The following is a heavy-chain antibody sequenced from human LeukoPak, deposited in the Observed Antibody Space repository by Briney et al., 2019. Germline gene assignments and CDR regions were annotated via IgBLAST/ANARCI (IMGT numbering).Heavy chain of an antibody. Sequence: SETLSLTCTVSGGSISSYCWSWIRQPPGKGPEWIGYIYYSGSTNYNPSLKSRVTISVDTSKNQFSLKLSSVTAADTAVYYCARVSTQLVPVYWGQGTLVTVSS. V-gene: IGHV4-59*01. J-gene: IGHJ4*02. D-gene: IGHD6-6*01. CDR1: GGSISSYC. CDR3: ARVSTQLVPVY. CDR2: IYYSGST.